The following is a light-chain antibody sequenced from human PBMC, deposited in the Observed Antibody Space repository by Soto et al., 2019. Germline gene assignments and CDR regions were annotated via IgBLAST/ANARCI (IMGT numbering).Light chain of an antibody. CDR2: AAS. CDR1: QGISSY. Sequence: IPLTQSPSSLSASVGDRVTITCRASQGISSYLAWYQQKPGKAPQLLIYAASTLQSGVPSRFSGSGSGTDFTLTISSLQHEDFATYYCQQLNSYPLTFGQGTRLEIK. J-gene: IGKJ5*01. V-gene: IGKV1-9*01. CDR3: QQLNSYPLT.